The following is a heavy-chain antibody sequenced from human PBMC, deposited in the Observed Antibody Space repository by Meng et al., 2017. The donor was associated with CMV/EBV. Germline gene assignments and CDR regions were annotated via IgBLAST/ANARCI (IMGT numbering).Heavy chain of an antibody. CDR3: ARVDSVSYSFDL. CDR2: ISSSVSPI. V-gene: IGHV3-11*01. CDR1: DLLLLSYH. J-gene: IGHJ2*01. Sequence: CAAPDLLLLSYHMRRIRHTQVNDMGWASYISSSVSPISYSVSVKSRFTISRDNAKTSLYLPMNSLTAEATAVYYFARVDSVSYSFDLWGRGTLVTVSS. D-gene: IGHD1-26*01.